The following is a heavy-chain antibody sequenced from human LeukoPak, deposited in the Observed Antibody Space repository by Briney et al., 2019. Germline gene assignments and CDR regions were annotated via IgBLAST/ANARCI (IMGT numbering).Heavy chain of an antibody. D-gene: IGHD3-16*01. CDR3: AKRPYEPYYFDF. CDR2: ITAGGGGT. CDR1: GFTFSNYA. J-gene: IGHJ4*02. V-gene: IGHV3-23*01. Sequence: GGSLRLSCAASGFTFSNYAVTWVRQSPGKGLEWLSAITAGGGGTNYADSVKGRFTISRDNSKNTLYLQMNSLRAEDTAVYYCAKRPYEPYYFDFWGQGMLVTVSS.